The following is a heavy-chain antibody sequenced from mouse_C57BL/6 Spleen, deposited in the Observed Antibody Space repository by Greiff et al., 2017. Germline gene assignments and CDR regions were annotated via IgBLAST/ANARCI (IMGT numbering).Heavy chain of an antibody. CDR3: ARRSPTLYYSNYDYAMDY. J-gene: IGHJ4*01. CDR1: GYAFSSSW. Sequence: QVQLQQSGPELVKPGASVKISCKASGYAFSSSWMNWVKQRPGKGLEWIGRIYPGDGDTNYNGKFKGKATLTADKSSSTAYMQHSSLPSEDSAVYFCARRSPTLYYSNYDYAMDYWGQGTSVTVSS. CDR2: IYPGDGDT. D-gene: IGHD2-5*01. V-gene: IGHV1-82*01.